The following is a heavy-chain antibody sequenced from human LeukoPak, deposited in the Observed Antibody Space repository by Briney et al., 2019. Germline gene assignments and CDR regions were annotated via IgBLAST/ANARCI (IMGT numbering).Heavy chain of an antibody. Sequence: GESLKISCKGSGXSFTNYWIGWVRQMPGKGLEWMGIIYPGDSDTRYSPSFQGQVTISVDRSISTAYLQWSSLKASDTAMYYCARPHFDSSGYEFDYWGQGTLVTVSS. CDR3: ARPHFDSSGYEFDY. CDR2: IYPGDSDT. J-gene: IGHJ4*02. D-gene: IGHD3-22*01. CDR1: GXSFTNYW. V-gene: IGHV5-51*01.